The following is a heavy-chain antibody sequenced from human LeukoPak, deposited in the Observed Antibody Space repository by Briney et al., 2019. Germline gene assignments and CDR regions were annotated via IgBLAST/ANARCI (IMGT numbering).Heavy chain of an antibody. V-gene: IGHV3-23*01. CDR1: GLTFSTYT. J-gene: IGHJ4*02. D-gene: IGHD2-2*01. Sequence: GGSLRLSCAASGLTFSTYTMTWVSQAPRKGLEWVSTISDSGGSTYYADSVKGRFTISRDNSKNTLYLQMNSLKTEDTAVYYCTTLVPAAPPTDYWGQGTLVTVSS. CDR3: TTLVPAAPPTDY. CDR2: ISDSGGST.